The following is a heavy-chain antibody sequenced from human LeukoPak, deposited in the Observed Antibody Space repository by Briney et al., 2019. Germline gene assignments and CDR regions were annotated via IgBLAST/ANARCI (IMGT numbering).Heavy chain of an antibody. CDR2: TYYRSKWYN. CDR1: GDSVSSNSAA. J-gene: IGHJ4*02. CDR3: ARELGYYDSSGNPPSLFDY. V-gene: IGHV6-1*01. Sequence: SQTLSLTCAISGDSVSSNSAAWHWIRQSPSRGLEWLGRTYYRSKWYNDYAVSVKSRITINPDTSKNQFSLQLNSVTPEDTAVYYCARELGYYDSSGNPPSLFDYWGQGTLVTASS. D-gene: IGHD3-22*01.